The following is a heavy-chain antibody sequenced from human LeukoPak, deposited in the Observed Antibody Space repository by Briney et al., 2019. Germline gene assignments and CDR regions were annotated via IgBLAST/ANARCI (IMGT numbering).Heavy chain of an antibody. D-gene: IGHD3-10*01. Sequence: PGGSLRLSCAASGFTFSSYAMSWVRQAPGKGPEWVSAISGRGGSTYYADSVKGRFTISRDNSKNTLYLQMNSLRAEDTAVYYCAKDLVRWFGELLPKGNWSDPWGQGTLVTVSS. CDR2: ISGRGGST. J-gene: IGHJ5*02. CDR3: AKDLVRWFGELLPKGNWSDP. CDR1: GFTFSSYA. V-gene: IGHV3-23*01.